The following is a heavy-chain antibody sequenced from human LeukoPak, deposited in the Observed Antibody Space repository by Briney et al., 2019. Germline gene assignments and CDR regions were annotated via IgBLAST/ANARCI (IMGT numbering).Heavy chain of an antibody. CDR2: LYYSGST. CDR1: GFTFSSYA. J-gene: IGHJ3*02. D-gene: IGHD3-10*01. CDR3: ARGGSGISNAFDI. Sequence: LRLSCTASGFTFSSYAMSWIRQPPGKGLEWIGYLYYSGSTNSNPSLKSRVTMSVDTSKNQFSLKLRSVTAADTAVYYCARGGSGISNAFDIWGQGTMVTVSS. V-gene: IGHV4-59*01.